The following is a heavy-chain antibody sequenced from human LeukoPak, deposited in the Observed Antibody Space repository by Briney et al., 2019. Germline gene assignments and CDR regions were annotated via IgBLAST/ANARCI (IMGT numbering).Heavy chain of an antibody. J-gene: IGHJ6*02. CDR1: GGSISSSSYY. CDR2: IYYSGST. Sequence: PSETLSLTCTVSGGSISSSSYYWGWIRQPPGKGLEWIGSIYYSGSTYYNPSLKSGVTISVDTSKNQFSLKLSSVTAADTAVYYCAVIRNYYYYYGMDVWGQGTTVTVSS. CDR3: AVIRNYYYYYGMDV. D-gene: IGHD3-10*01. V-gene: IGHV4-39*01.